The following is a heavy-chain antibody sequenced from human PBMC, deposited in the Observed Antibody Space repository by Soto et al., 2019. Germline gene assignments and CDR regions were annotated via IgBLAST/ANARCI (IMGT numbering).Heavy chain of an antibody. CDR3: ARHRYIATYYNVDV. CDR2: IFYRVTT. Sequence: QLEESGPGLVKPSDTLSLTCTVSGGSFSSTNSYWGWFRQPPGKGLEWIGTIFYRVTTYYHPSFNSQITVSVDTSKIKVSLSLTCVTAADTAVYFCARHRYIATYYNVDVWGKGTTVTVSS. D-gene: IGHD2-2*02. CDR1: GGSFSSTNSY. V-gene: IGHV4-39*01. J-gene: IGHJ6*04.